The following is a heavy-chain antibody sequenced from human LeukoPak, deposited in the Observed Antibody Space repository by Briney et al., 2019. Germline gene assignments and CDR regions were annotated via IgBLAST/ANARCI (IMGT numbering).Heavy chain of an antibody. Sequence: SETLSLTCSVSGGSISGSPYYWGWIRQPPGKGLEWIANIYYSGTTHYNPSLKSRVTISVDTSNNQFSLRLSSVTAADTAVYYCARGPSVAAHLDYWGQGTLVTVSS. CDR3: ARGPSVAAHLDY. CDR1: GGSISGSPYY. J-gene: IGHJ4*02. CDR2: IYYSGTT. V-gene: IGHV4-39*07. D-gene: IGHD5-12*01.